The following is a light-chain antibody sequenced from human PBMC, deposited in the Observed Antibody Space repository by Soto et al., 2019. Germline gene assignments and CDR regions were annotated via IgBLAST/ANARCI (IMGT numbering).Light chain of an antibody. Sequence: EIVMTQSPATLSVSPGERATLSCRASQSVSSNLAWYQQKPGQTPRLLIYVASTRATGVPARFTGSGSGTELTLTITSLQPEDFAIYYCQQYNNWPLTFGGGTKVDIK. CDR1: QSVSSN. V-gene: IGKV3-15*01. CDR2: VAS. J-gene: IGKJ4*01. CDR3: QQYNNWPLT.